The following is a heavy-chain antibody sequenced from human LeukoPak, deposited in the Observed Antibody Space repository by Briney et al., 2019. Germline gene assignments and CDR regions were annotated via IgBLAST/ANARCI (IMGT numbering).Heavy chain of an antibody. Sequence: PGGSLRLSCAGSGFTFSDAWMTWVRQAPGKGLEWVAVISHDGSNKYYADSVKGRFTISRDNSKNTLYLQMNSLRAEDTAVYYCARDQFGELVVCTFHIWGQGTMVTVSS. J-gene: IGHJ3*02. CDR2: ISHDGSNK. CDR1: GFTFSDAW. CDR3: ARDQFGELVVCTFHI. D-gene: IGHD3-10*01. V-gene: IGHV3-30*03.